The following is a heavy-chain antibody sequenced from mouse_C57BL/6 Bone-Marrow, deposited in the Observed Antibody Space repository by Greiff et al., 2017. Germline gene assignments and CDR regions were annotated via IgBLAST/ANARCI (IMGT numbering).Heavy chain of an antibody. CDR3: ARGGSPVDY. Sequence: QVQLKQSGAELVRPGTSVKVSCKASGYAFTNYLIEWVKQRPGQGLEWIGVINPGSGGTNYNEKFKGKATLTADKSSSTAYMQLSSLTSEDSAVYFCARGGSPVDYWGQGTTLTVSS. J-gene: IGHJ2*01. CDR1: GYAFTNYL. V-gene: IGHV1-54*01. CDR2: INPGSGGT. D-gene: IGHD1-1*02.